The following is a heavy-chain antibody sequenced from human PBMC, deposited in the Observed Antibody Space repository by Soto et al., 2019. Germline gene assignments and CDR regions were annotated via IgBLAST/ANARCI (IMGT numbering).Heavy chain of an antibody. D-gene: IGHD1-26*01. CDR1: GYTFTNHA. Sequence: QVQLVQSGAEVKEPGASVKVSCKASGYTFTNHAIHWLRQAPGQSLEWMGWTDTGNGNTKYSQKFQARVIITRATFANTAGLELSSLTPEDTAVYYCARDAKWDPRGVEAQQDDYFDYWGQGTLVTVSS. CDR3: ARDAKWDPRGVEAQQDDYFDY. CDR2: TDTGNGNT. J-gene: IGHJ4*02. V-gene: IGHV1-3*04.